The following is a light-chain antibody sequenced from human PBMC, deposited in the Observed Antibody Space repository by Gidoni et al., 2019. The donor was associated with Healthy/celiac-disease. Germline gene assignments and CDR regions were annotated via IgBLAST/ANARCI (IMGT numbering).Light chain of an antibody. CDR1: QSVSSY. CDR2: DAS. J-gene: IGKJ4*01. V-gene: IGKV3-11*01. CDR3: QQRSNWPLLT. Sequence: IVLTQSPATLSLSPGERATLSCMASQSVSSYLAWYQQKPGQAPRLLIYDASNRATGIPARFRGSGSGTDFTLTISSLEPEDFAVYYCQQRSNWPLLTFGGGTKVEIK.